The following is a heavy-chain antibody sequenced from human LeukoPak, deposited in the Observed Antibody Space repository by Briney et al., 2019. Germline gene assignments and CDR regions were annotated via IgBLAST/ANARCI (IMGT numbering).Heavy chain of an antibody. CDR3: ARGGNRFGGFYFDY. V-gene: IGHV4-31*03. Sequence: PSQTLSLTCTVSADSLSSGGHYWAWLRQLPGRGLESIGFIHHSGSPRHNPSLKDRVAISVDASRKQFALRLSSVTAADTAIYYCARGGNRFGGFYFDYWGQGIQVIVSS. CDR1: ADSLSSGGHY. J-gene: IGHJ4*02. D-gene: IGHD3-10*01. CDR2: IHHSGSP.